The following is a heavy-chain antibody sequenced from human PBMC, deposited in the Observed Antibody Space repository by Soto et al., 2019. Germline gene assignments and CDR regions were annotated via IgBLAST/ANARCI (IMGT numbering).Heavy chain of an antibody. CDR1: GFTFSNAW. V-gene: IGHV3-15*07. Sequence: EVQLVESGGGLVKPGGSLRLSCAASGFTFSNAWMNWVRQAPGKGLEWVGRIKSKTDGGTTDYAAPVKGRFTISRDDSKNTLYLQMNSLKTEDTAVYYCTTEGFPGTTFYYYYGMDVWGQGTTVTVSS. J-gene: IGHJ6*02. CDR2: IKSKTDGGTT. CDR3: TTEGFPGTTFYYYYGMDV. D-gene: IGHD1-1*01.